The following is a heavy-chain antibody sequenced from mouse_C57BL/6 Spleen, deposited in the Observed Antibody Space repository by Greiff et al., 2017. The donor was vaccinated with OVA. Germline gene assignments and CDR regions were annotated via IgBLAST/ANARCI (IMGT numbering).Heavy chain of an antibody. CDR1: GFNIKDYY. CDR3: VIYYDYDRVAY. V-gene: IGHV14-2*01. CDR2: IDPEDGET. D-gene: IGHD2-4*01. J-gene: IGHJ3*01. Sequence: DVKLQESGAELVKPGASVKLSCTASGFNIKDYYMHWVKQRTEQGLEWIGRIDPEDGETKYAPKFQGKATITADTSSNTAYLQLSSLTSEDTAVYYCVIYYDYDRVAYWGQGTLVTVSA.